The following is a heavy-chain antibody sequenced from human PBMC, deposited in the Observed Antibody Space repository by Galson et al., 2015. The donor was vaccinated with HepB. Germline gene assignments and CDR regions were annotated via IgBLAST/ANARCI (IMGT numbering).Heavy chain of an antibody. J-gene: IGHJ4*02. Sequence: SLRLSCAASGFTFSSYGMHWVRQAPGKGLEWVAVIWYDGSNKYYADSVKGRFTISRDNSKNTLYLQMNSLRAEDTAVYYCARGPIIRFLEWFLDYWGQGTLVTVSS. D-gene: IGHD3-3*01. V-gene: IGHV3-33*01. CDR3: ARGPIIRFLEWFLDY. CDR2: IWYDGSNK. CDR1: GFTFSSYG.